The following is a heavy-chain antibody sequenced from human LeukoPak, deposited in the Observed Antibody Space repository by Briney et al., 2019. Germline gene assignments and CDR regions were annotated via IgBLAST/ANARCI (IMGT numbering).Heavy chain of an antibody. CDR3: AKDQPHSEYYYFYGADV. V-gene: IGHV3-23*01. CDR1: GFTFSDYA. CDR2: ISGSGGTT. Sequence: GGSLRLSCAASGFTFSDYAMSWVRQAPGKGPEWVSAISGSGGTTYYADSVKGRFTIFRDNSKNTLFLQMSSLRVEDTAVFYCAKDQPHSEYYYFYGADVWGQGTTVTVSS. J-gene: IGHJ6*02. D-gene: IGHD3-3*02.